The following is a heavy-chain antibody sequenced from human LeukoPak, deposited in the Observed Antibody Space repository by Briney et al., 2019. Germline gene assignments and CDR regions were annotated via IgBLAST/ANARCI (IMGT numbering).Heavy chain of an antibody. J-gene: IGHJ4*02. V-gene: IGHV3-23*01. Sequence: SGGSLRLSCAASGFTFSSYVMSWVRQAPGKGLEWVSAISGSGGSTYYADSVKGRFTISRDNSKNTLYLQMNSLRAEDTAVYYCAKVGITYYYDSSGYYWDYWGQGTLVTVSS. D-gene: IGHD3-22*01. CDR3: AKVGITYYYDSSGYYWDY. CDR1: GFTFSSYV. CDR2: ISGSGGST.